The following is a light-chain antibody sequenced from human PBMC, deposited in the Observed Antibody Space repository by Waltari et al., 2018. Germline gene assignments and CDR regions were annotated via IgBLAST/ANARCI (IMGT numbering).Light chain of an antibody. V-gene: IGKV3-20*01. Sequence: EIVLAQSPGTLSLSPGERATLSCRASQSVSRALAWYQQKPGQAPRLLLYGASSRATGIPDRFSGRGYGTDFSLTISRLEPEDFAVYFCQHYVRLPATFGQGTKVEIK. CDR2: GAS. CDR1: QSVSRA. CDR3: QHYVRLPAT. J-gene: IGKJ1*01.